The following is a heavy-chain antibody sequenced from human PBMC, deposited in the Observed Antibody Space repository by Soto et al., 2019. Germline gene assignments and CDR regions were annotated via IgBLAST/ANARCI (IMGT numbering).Heavy chain of an antibody. V-gene: IGHV1-18*04. CDR3: ARKGLLRYFDWSSIDY. CDR1: GYTFTSYG. J-gene: IGHJ4*02. CDR2: ISAYNGNT. Sequence: VASVKVSCKASGYTFTSYGISWVRQAPGQGLEWMGWISAYNGNTNYAQKLQGRATMTTDTSTSTAYMELRSLRSDDTAVYYCARKGLLRYFDWSSIDYWGQGTMVTVYS. D-gene: IGHD3-9*01.